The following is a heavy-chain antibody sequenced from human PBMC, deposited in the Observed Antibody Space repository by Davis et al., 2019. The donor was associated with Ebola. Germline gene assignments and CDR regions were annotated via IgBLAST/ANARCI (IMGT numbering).Heavy chain of an antibody. CDR3: AKGAGEYQLLNWFDP. D-gene: IGHD2-2*01. V-gene: IGHV3-33*06. CDR1: GFTVSSNY. Sequence: GESLKISCAVSGFTVSSNYMSWARQAPGKGLEWVAVIWYDGSNKYYADSVKGRFTISRDNSKNTLYLQMNSLRAEDTAVYYCAKGAGEYQLLNWFDPWGQGTLVTVSS. J-gene: IGHJ5*02. CDR2: IWYDGSNK.